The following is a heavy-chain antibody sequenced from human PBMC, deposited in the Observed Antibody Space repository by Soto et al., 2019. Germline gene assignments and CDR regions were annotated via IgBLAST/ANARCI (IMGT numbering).Heavy chain of an antibody. D-gene: IGHD3-10*01. CDR1: GFTFSSYS. CDR3: AKKVNSGPGSQYFDY. Sequence: GGSLRLSCAASGFTFSSYSMSWVRQAPGKGLEWVSGFRSGGDDGTTHYADSVKGRFTISRDNSRNTLFLQMDSLRAEDTAIYYCAKKVNSGPGSQYFDYWGQGTLVTVSS. CDR2: FRSGGDDGTT. V-gene: IGHV3-23*01. J-gene: IGHJ4*02.